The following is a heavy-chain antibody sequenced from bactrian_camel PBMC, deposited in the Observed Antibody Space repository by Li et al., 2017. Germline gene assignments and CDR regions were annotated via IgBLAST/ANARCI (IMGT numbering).Heavy chain of an antibody. V-gene: IGHV3S1*01. CDR3: AASGYCWGTTWANPSRYEL. J-gene: IGHJ4*01. CDR1: GRTDRSYS. Sequence: HVQLVESGGGSVQAGGSLRLSCTASGRTDRSYSMGWFRQDPGKERGGVAATVTAGGSIDYADSVKGRFTISQDNAKNTLSLVMDHLKPEDSGTYYCAASGYCWGTTWANPSRYELWGQGTQVTVS. CDR2: TVTAGGSI. D-gene: IGHD5*01.